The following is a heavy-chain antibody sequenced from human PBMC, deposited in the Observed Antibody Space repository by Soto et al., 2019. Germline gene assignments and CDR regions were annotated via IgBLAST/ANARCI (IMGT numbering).Heavy chain of an antibody. Sequence: QITLKESGPTLVKPTQTLTLTCTFSGFSLSTGGVGVGWIRQPPGKALEWLALIYWDDDKRYSPSLKSRLTGTKDTSKNQVVLTMTNMDPVDTATYYCAHSRCGGDCLRSYSSHYYYGMDVWGQGTTVTVSS. CDR2: IYWDDDK. J-gene: IGHJ6*02. CDR3: AHSRCGGDCLRSYSSHYYYGMDV. CDR1: GFSLSTGGVG. V-gene: IGHV2-5*02. D-gene: IGHD2-21*02.